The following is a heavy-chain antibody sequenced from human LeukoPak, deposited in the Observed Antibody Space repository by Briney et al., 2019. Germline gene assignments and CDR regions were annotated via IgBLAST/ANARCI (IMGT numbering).Heavy chain of an antibody. D-gene: IGHD1-14*01. CDR3: ARGHPLVYAEVWFGP. V-gene: IGHV4-59*01. J-gene: IGHJ5*02. CDR2: IYYSGST. Sequence: SETLSLTCSVSGYSMSSDYYWGWIRQPPGKGLEWIGYIYYSGSTNYNPSLKSRVTISVDTSKDQFSLKLSSVTAADTAVYYCARGHPLVYAEVWFGPWGQGTLVTVSS. CDR1: GYSMSSDYY.